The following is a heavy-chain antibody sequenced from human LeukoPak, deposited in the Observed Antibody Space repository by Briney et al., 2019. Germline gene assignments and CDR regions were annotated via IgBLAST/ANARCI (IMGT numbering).Heavy chain of an antibody. CDR3: ARWFGEFPYAFDI. CDR1: GFTFSSYW. V-gene: IGHV3-7*03. Sequence: GGSLRLSCAASGFTFSSYWMSWVRQAPGKGLEWVANIKQDGSEKYYVDSVKGRFTISRDNSKNTLYLQMNSLRAEDTAVYYCARWFGEFPYAFDIWGQGTMVTVSS. J-gene: IGHJ3*02. CDR2: IKQDGSEK. D-gene: IGHD3-10*01.